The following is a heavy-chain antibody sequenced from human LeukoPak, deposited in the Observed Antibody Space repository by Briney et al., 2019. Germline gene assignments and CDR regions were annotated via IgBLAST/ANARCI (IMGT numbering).Heavy chain of an antibody. CDR3: ARVQPGTKTRKLRFLEWLNPDSGGYFDY. J-gene: IGHJ4*02. V-gene: IGHV3-21*01. D-gene: IGHD3-3*01. Sequence: LGGSLRLSCAASGFTFSNYAMTWVRQAPGKGLEWVSILSDSGVYTYYADSVKGRFTISRDNAKNSLYLQMNSLRAEDTAVYYCARVQPGTKTRKLRFLEWLNPDSGGYFDYWGQGTLVTVSS. CDR1: GFTFSNYA. CDR2: LSDSGVYT.